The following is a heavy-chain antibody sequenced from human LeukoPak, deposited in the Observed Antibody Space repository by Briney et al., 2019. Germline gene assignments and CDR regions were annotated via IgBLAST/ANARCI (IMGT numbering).Heavy chain of an antibody. J-gene: IGHJ4*02. V-gene: IGHV3-23*01. CDR2: ISGSGGST. CDR3: AKDLYDLTGYSSGHDYFDY. D-gene: IGHD6-19*01. Sequence: PGGSLRLSCAASGFTFSSYSMSWVRQAPGKGLEWVSAISGSGGSTYYADSVKGRFTISRDNSKNTLYLQMNSLRAEDTAVYYCAKDLYDLTGYSSGHDYFDYWGQGTLVTVSS. CDR1: GFTFSSYS.